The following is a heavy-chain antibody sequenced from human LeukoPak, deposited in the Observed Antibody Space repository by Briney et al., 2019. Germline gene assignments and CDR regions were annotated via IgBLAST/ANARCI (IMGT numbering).Heavy chain of an antibody. CDR2: INPSGGST. Sequence: ASVKVSCKASGYTFTSYDINWVRQATGQGLEWMGIINPSGGSTSYAQKFQGRVTMTRDTSTSTVYMELSSLRSEDTAVYYCARSGYGDYLNYFDYWGQGTLVTVSS. J-gene: IGHJ4*02. CDR1: GYTFTSYD. V-gene: IGHV1-46*01. D-gene: IGHD4-17*01. CDR3: ARSGYGDYLNYFDY.